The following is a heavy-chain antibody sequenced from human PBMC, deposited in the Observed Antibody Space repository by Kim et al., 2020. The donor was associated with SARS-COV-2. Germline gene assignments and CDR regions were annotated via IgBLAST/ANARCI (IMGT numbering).Heavy chain of an antibody. V-gene: IGHV3-23*01. CDR1: GFTFSSYA. Sequence: GGSLRLSCAASGFTFSSYAMSWVRQAPGKGLEWVSAISGSGGSTYYADSVKGRFTISRDNSKNTLYLQMNSLRAEDTVVYYCAGIAAAGTYFDYWGQGTLVTVSS. D-gene: IGHD6-13*01. CDR3: AGIAAAGTYFDY. CDR2: ISGSGGST. J-gene: IGHJ4*02.